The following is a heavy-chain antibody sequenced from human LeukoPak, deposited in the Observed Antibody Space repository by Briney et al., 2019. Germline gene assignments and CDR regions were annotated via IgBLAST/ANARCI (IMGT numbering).Heavy chain of an antibody. D-gene: IGHD1-26*01. V-gene: IGHV4-59*01. Sequence: PSEILSLTCTVSGGSISSYYWNSIRQPPGKGLEWIAYIYYSGNPNYNPSLKSRVTISVDTSKNQFSLKLSSVTAADTALYYCTRGFRSSFSDQWGQGTLVTVSS. CDR2: IYYSGNP. CDR3: TRGFRSSFSDQ. CDR1: GGSISSYY. J-gene: IGHJ4*02.